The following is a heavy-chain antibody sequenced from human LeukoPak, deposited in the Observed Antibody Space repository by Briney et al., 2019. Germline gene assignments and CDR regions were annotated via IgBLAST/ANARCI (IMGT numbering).Heavy chain of an antibody. J-gene: IGHJ5*02. D-gene: IGHD5-24*01. V-gene: IGHV4-34*01. CDR1: IDSFSNYH. CDR2: VNESGGT. CDR3: ARGQGATVLQVGKNWFDP. Sequence: SETLSLTCAVYIDSFSNYHWNWIRQTPAKGMEWIGEVNESGGTNISPSLRSRVILSVDTSKDQFSLKLISVTVADTAIYYCARGQGATVLQVGKNWFDPWGQGTRVTVSS.